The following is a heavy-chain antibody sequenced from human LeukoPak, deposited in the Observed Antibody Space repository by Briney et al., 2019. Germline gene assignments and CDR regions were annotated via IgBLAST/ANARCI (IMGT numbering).Heavy chain of an antibody. CDR2: INHRGSA. J-gene: IGHJ4*02. V-gene: IGHV4-34*01. CDR3: ARLQRWLQRTFDY. Sequence: SETLSLTCAVSGGSFSGYFWSWIRQPPGKGLEWIGGINHRGSAKYNPSLKTRLTISVDTSKNQFSLKLSSVTAADTAVYYCARLQRWLQRTFDYWGQGTLVTVSS. D-gene: IGHD5-24*01. CDR1: GGSFSGYF.